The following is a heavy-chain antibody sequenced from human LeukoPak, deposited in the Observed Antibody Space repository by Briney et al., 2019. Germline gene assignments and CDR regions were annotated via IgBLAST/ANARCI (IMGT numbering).Heavy chain of an antibody. CDR2: ISSSGGTI. CDR3: AGGKLSGWYLDY. CDR1: GFTFSSYE. V-gene: IGHV3-48*03. Sequence: GGSLRLSCAASGFTFSSYEMNWVRQAPGKGLEWVSYISSSGGTIYYADSVKGRFSISRDNAENSLYLQMNSLRAEDTAVYYCAGGKLSGWYLDYWGQGTLVTVSS. J-gene: IGHJ4*02. D-gene: IGHD6-19*01.